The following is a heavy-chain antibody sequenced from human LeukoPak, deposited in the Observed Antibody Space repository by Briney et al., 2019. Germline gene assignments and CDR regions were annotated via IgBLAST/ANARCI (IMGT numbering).Heavy chain of an antibody. CDR1: GGTFSSYA. V-gene: IGHV1-69*05. D-gene: IGHD2/OR15-2a*01. CDR2: IIPIFGTA. Sequence: SVKVSCKASGGTFSSYAISWVRQAPGQGLEWMGRIIPIFGTANYAQKFQGRVTITTDESTSTAYMELSSLRSEDTAVYYCARTAPIYGDAFDIWGQGTMVTVSS. CDR3: ARTAPIYGDAFDI. J-gene: IGHJ3*02.